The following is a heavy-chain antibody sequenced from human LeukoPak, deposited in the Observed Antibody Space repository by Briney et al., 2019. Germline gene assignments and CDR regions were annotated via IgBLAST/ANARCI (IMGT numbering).Heavy chain of an antibody. V-gene: IGHV4-4*07. J-gene: IGHJ3*02. CDR2: IYTSGST. D-gene: IGHD3-10*01. CDR1: GGSISSYY. CDR3: ARDIGLLWFGESEFPADAFDI. Sequence: SETLSLTCTVSGGSISSYYWSWIRQPAGKGLEWIGRIYTSGSTNYNPSLKSRVTMSVDTSKNQFSLKLSSETAADTAVYYCARDIGLLWFGESEFPADAFDIWGQGTMVTVPS.